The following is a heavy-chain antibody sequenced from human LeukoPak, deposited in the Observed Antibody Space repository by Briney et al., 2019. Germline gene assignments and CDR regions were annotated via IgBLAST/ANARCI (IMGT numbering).Heavy chain of an antibody. Sequence: PGGSLRLSCAASGFTFSSYGMHWVRQAPGKGLEWVAVISYDGSNKYYADSVKGRFTISRDNSKNTLYLQMNSLRAEDTAVYYCAKDDYDSTWGQGTPVTVSS. CDR2: ISYDGSNK. D-gene: IGHD3-22*01. CDR3: AKDDYDST. CDR1: GFTFSSYG. J-gene: IGHJ5*02. V-gene: IGHV3-30*18.